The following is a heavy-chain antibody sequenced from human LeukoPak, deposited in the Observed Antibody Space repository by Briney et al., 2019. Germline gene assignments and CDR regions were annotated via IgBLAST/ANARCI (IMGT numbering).Heavy chain of an antibody. D-gene: IGHD6-19*01. CDR1: GGTFSSYA. V-gene: IGHV1-69*13. CDR2: IIPIFGTA. CDR3: ARDQGAVAGTGAFDI. Sequence: GASVKVSCKASGGTFSSYAISWVRQAPGQGLEWMGGIIPIFGTANYAQKFQGRVTITADESTSTAYMELSSLRSEDTAVYYCARDQGAVAGTGAFDIWGQGTMVTVSS. J-gene: IGHJ3*02.